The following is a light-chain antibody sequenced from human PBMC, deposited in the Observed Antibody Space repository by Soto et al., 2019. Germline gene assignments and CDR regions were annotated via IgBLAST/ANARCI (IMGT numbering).Light chain of an antibody. CDR2: GAS. Sequence: DIVLTQSPGTLSLYPGERATLSCRASQSVSSSYLAWYQQKPGQAPRLLIYGASSRATGIPDRFSGSGSGTDFTLTISRLEPEDFAVYYCQQDGSSPWTFGQGTKVDIK. J-gene: IGKJ1*01. CDR1: QSVSSSY. V-gene: IGKV3-20*01. CDR3: QQDGSSPWT.